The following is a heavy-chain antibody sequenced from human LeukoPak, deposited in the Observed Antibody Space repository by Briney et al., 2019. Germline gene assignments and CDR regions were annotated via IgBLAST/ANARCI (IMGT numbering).Heavy chain of an antibody. CDR1: GFTFSNAW. CDR2: IRSNSDGGTI. V-gene: IGHV3-15*07. J-gene: IGHJ5*02. CDR3: ATDFYDTT. Sequence: GGSLRLSCATSGFTFSNAWMNWVRQAPGKGLEWVGRIRSNSDGGTIDYAAPVKGRFALSRDDSKDTLYLQMNSLQTEDTAVYYCATDFYDTTWGQGTLVTVSS. D-gene: IGHD3-22*01.